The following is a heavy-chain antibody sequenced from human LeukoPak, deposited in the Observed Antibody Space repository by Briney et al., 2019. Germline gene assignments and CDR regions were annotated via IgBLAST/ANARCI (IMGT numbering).Heavy chain of an antibody. CDR3: ARRPHPGSLDF. J-gene: IGHJ4*02. CDR1: GYSFASSW. Sequence: GESLKISCKGSGYSFASSWIGWVRQLPGKGLEWMGIIYPGDSDTRYSPSLQGQVTISADKSINTAYLQWNSLKASDTAMYYCARRPHPGSLDFWGQGTLVTVSS. CDR2: IYPGDSDT. V-gene: IGHV5-51*01. D-gene: IGHD6-25*01.